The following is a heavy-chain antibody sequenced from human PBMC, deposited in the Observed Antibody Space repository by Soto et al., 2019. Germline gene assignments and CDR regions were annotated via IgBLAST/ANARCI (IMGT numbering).Heavy chain of an antibody. J-gene: IGHJ4*02. CDR3: ARDIPYYDILAGYRYYFDY. CDR2: IIPILGIA. D-gene: IGHD3-9*01. V-gene: IGHV1-69*04. Sequence: SVKVSCKASGGTFSSYTISWVRQAPGQGLEWMGRIIPILGIANYAQKFQGRVTITADKSTSTAYMELSSLRSEDTAVYYCARDIPYYDILAGYRYYFDYWGQGTLVTVSS. CDR1: GGTFSSYT.